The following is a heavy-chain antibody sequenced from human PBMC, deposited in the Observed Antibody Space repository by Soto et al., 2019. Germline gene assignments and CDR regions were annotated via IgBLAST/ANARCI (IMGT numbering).Heavy chain of an antibody. Sequence: GGSLRLSCAASGFTFSSYSMNWVRQAPGKGLEWVSYISSSSSTIYYADSVKGRFTISRDNAKNSLYLQMNSLRDEDTAVYYCARDLIRDPRTEGIGDYWGQGTLVTVSS. CDR1: GFTFSSYS. V-gene: IGHV3-48*02. CDR2: ISSSSSTI. J-gene: IGHJ4*02. D-gene: IGHD3-10*01. CDR3: ARDLIRDPRTEGIGDY.